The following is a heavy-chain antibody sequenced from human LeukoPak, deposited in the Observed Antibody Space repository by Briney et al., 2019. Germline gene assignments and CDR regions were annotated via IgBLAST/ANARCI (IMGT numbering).Heavy chain of an antibody. J-gene: IGHJ5*02. CDR1: GGSISSSSHY. V-gene: IGHV4-39*01. D-gene: IGHD1-1*01. Sequence: PSETLSLTCTVSGGSISSSSHYWDWIRQPPGKGLEWIGSIFYSGITYYNPSLNSRVTISVDTSKNQFSLKLSSVTAADTAVYYCATRLPLGYFDPWGKGTLVTASS. CDR2: IFYSGIT. CDR3: ATRLPLGYFDP.